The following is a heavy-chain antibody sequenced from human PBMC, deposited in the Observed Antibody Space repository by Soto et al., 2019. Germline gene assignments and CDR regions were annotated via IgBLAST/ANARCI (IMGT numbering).Heavy chain of an antibody. D-gene: IGHD6-19*01. J-gene: IGHJ6*02. CDR3: AREGGRIAVADNYYYYGMDV. CDR1: GYTFSNFY. V-gene: IGHV1-46*01. Sequence: ASVKVSCKASGYTFSNFYMHWLRQAPGQGLEWMGVMNPSSGNTRYAQKFQGRVTMTRDTSASTVYMELSSLRSEDTAVYYCAREGGRIAVADNYYYYGMDVWGQGTTVTVSS. CDR2: MNPSSGNT.